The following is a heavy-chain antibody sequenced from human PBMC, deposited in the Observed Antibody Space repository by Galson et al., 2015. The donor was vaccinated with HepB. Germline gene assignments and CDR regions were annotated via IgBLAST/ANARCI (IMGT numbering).Heavy chain of an antibody. CDR1: GFTFSNYA. CDR3: AKDRSVVSGAGPFDI. CDR2: VSGTGGTT. Sequence: SLRLSCAASGFTFSNYAMSWVRQAPGKGLEWVSCVSGTGGTTYYADSVKGRFAISRDNSKSTLYLQMSSLRADDTAVYYCAKDRSVVSGAGPFDIWGQGTTLTVSS. J-gene: IGHJ3*02. D-gene: IGHD5/OR15-5a*01. V-gene: IGHV3-23*01.